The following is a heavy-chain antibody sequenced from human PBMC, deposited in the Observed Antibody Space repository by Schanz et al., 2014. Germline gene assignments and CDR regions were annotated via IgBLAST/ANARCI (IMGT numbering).Heavy chain of an antibody. CDR1: GFTVSSNH. CDR2: IYSGIGA. J-gene: IGHJ4*02. V-gene: IGHV3-66*01. CDR3: ARDSRPNYDFLTAYYSIDY. D-gene: IGHD3-9*01. Sequence: EGQLAESGGGLVQPGGSLRLSCAVSGFTVSSNHMSWVRQAPGKGLEWVSVIYSGIGAYYADSVKDRFTVSRDNSKNTLYLQMNSLRAEDTAVYYCARDSRPNYDFLTAYYSIDYWGQGTLVTVSS.